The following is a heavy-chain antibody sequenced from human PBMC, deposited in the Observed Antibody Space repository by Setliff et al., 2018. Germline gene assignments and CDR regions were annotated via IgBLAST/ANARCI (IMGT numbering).Heavy chain of an antibody. CDR1: DYSITNNYY. J-gene: IGHJ5*02. D-gene: IGHD4-17*01. CDR3: ARDPNGDYVGAFDP. CDR2: ISNSGGEI. V-gene: IGHV3-23*01. Sequence: ETLSLTCAVSDYSITNNYYWGWIRQAPGKGLEWVSSISNSGGEIHYADSVKGRFTISRDNSRNTLYLQMNSLRAEDTASYYCARDPNGDYVGAFDPWGQGILVTVS.